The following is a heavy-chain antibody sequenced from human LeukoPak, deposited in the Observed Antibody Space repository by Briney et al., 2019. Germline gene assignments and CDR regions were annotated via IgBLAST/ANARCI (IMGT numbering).Heavy chain of an antibody. CDR1: GGSISSYY. D-gene: IGHD3-9*01. CDR3: AKDYYDILTGQPDY. CDR2: IYYSGST. V-gene: IGHV4-59*01. J-gene: IGHJ4*02. Sequence: SETLSLTCTVSGGSISSYYWSWIRQPPGKGLEWIGYIYYSGSTNYNPSLKSRVTISVDTSKNQFSLKLSSVTAADTAVYYCAKDYYDILTGQPDYWGQGTLVTVSS.